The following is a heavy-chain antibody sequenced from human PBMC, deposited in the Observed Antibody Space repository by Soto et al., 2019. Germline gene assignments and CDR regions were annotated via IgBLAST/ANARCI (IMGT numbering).Heavy chain of an antibody. CDR1: GFTFSSYW. J-gene: IGHJ4*02. Sequence: GGSLRLCCAASGFTFSSYWMDWVRQAPGKGLEWVANINQDGSEKHYVASVKGRFTISRDNAKNSLYLQMSSLTAEDSALYYCSPSLDYWGQGALVTVSS. CDR2: INQDGSEK. V-gene: IGHV3-7*01. CDR3: SPSLDY.